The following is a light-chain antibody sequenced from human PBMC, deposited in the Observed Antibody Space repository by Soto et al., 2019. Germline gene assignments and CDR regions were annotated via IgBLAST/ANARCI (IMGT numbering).Light chain of an antibody. CDR2: EVS. V-gene: IGLV2-14*02. CDR1: SSDVGSYNL. J-gene: IGLJ1*01. CDR3: SSYTSSSTLV. Sequence: QSVLTQPASVSGSPGQSITNSCTGTSSDVGSYNLVSWYQQHPGKAPKLMIYEVSNRPSGVSNRFSGSKSGNTASLTISGLQAEDEADYYCSSYTSSSTLVFGTGTKGTVL.